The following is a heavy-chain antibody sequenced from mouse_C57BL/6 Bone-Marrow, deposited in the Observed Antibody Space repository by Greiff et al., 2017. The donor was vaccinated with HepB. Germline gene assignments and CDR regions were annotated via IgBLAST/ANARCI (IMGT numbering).Heavy chain of an antibody. V-gene: IGHV5-9-1*02. CDR3: TRGDYGSTNYFDY. J-gene: IGHJ2*01. CDR1: GFTFSSYA. D-gene: IGHD1-1*01. Sequence: EVKLVESGEGLVKPGGSLKLSCAASGFTFSSYAMSWVRQTPEKRLEWVAYISSGGDYIYYADTVKGRFTISRDNARNTLYLQMSSLKSEDTAMYYCTRGDYGSTNYFDYWGQGTTLTVSS. CDR2: ISSGGDYI.